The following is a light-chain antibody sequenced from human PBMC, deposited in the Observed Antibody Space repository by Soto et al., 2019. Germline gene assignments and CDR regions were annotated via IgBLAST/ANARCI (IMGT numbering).Light chain of an antibody. V-gene: IGKV1-39*01. J-gene: IGKJ4*01. CDR3: QQRYSTPDT. Sequence: DIQMTQSPSSLSASVGARVTITCRASQSISSYLNWYQQKPGKAPKLLIYAAYSLQSGVPSTFSGSASGTDFTVNISILQPEDFASYYCQQRYSTPDTFGGGNKVEIK. CDR1: QSISSY. CDR2: AAY.